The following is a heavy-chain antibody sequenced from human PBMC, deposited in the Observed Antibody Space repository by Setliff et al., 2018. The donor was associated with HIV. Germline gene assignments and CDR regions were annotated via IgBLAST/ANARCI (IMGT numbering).Heavy chain of an antibody. CDR2: IYYSGST. CDR1: GGSISSSSYY. Sequence: SETLSLTCTVSGGSISSSSYYWGWIRQPPGKGLEWIGSIYYSGSTYYNPSLKSRVTISVDTSKNQFSLKLSSVTAADTAIYYCASLIIAAGGTRLDSWGLGTLVTVSS. J-gene: IGHJ5*01. V-gene: IGHV4-39*07. CDR3: ASLIIAAGGTRLDS. D-gene: IGHD6-13*01.